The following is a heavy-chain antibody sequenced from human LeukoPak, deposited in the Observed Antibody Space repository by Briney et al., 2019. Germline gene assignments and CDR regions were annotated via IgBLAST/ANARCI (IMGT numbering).Heavy chain of an antibody. J-gene: IGHJ3*02. D-gene: IGHD1-26*01. Sequence: GASVKVSCKASGYTFTSYDINWVRQATGQGLEWMGWMNPNSGNTGYAQKFQGRVTMTRNTSISTAYKELSSLRSKDTAVYYCATVQWELLHREAFDIWGQGTMVTVSS. V-gene: IGHV1-8*01. CDR2: MNPNSGNT. CDR1: GYTFTSYD. CDR3: ATVQWELLHREAFDI.